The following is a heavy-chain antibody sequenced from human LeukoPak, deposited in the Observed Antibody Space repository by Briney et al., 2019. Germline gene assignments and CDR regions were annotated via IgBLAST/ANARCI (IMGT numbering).Heavy chain of an antibody. D-gene: IGHD5-18*01. CDR3: ASASVLWSYGYNGHWFDP. V-gene: IGHV1-2*02. CDR2: INPSNGDT. Sequence: GASVKVSCKASGYTFSGYYIHWVRQAPGRGLEWMSWINPSNGDTNYAQKFQGRVTMTRDTSISTAYMELTRLISDDTAVYYCASASVLWSYGYNGHWFDPWGQGTLVTVSS. J-gene: IGHJ5*02. CDR1: GYTFSGYY.